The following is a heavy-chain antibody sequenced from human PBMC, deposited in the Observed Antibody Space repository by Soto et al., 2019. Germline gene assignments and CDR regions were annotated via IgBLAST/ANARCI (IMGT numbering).Heavy chain of an antibody. J-gene: IGHJ4*02. Sequence: QVRLQESGPGLVKPSETLSLTCTVSGGSFGYYYWSWIRQPPGKGLEWIGYIYYSGRTTYNPSLKSRVTISVDTSRNQFSLKLSSVTAADTAVYYCARCYGSGSYYNGLFDYWGQGTLVTVSS. CDR2: IYYSGRT. CDR1: GGSFGYYY. D-gene: IGHD3-10*01. CDR3: ARCYGSGSYYNGLFDY. V-gene: IGHV4-59*01.